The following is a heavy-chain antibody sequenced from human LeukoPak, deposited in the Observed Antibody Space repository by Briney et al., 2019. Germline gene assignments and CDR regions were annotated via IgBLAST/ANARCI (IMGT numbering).Heavy chain of an antibody. J-gene: IGHJ4*02. CDR3: ATLDSGSFLGFNY. CDR1: GYTFTSYY. D-gene: IGHD1-26*01. CDR2: INSSGGST. Sequence: ASVKVSCKASGYTFTSYYMHWVRQAPGQGLEWMGIINSSGGSTNYAQKFQGRVTMTRDMSTSTVYMELSSLRSEDTAVYYCATLDSGSFLGFNYWGQGTLVTVSS. V-gene: IGHV1-46*01.